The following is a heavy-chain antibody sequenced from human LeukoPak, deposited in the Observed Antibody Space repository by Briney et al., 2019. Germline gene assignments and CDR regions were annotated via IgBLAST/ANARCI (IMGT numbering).Heavy chain of an antibody. CDR2: ITVILGVD. CDR1: GGTFSNYI. Sequence: SVRVSCKASGGTFSNYIISWARQAPGQGLEWMGRITVILGVDEYAQKFVGRVTITADKFTSTAYIELRSLRSEDTAIYYCASGLAYGSDCSNFDYWGQGTLVTVSS. V-gene: IGHV1-69*02. J-gene: IGHJ4*02. CDR3: ASGLAYGSDCSNFDY. D-gene: IGHD2-21*02.